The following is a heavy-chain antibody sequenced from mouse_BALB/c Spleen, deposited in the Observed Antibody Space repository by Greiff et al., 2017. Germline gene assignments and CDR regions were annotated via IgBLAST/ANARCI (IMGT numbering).Heavy chain of an antibody. CDR3: ARAYDYDAYYFDY. CDR1: GFTFSSYA. Sequence: DVKLVESGGGLVKPGGSLKLSCAASGFTFSSYAMSWVRQSPEKRLEWVAEISSGGSYTYYPDTVTGRFTISRDNAKNTLYLEMSSLRSEDTAMYYCARAYDYDAYYFDYWGQGTTLTVSS. CDR2: ISSGGSYT. V-gene: IGHV5-9-4*01. J-gene: IGHJ2*01. D-gene: IGHD2-4*01.